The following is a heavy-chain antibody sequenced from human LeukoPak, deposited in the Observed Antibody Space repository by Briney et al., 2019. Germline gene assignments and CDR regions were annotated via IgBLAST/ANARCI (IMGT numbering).Heavy chain of an antibody. V-gene: IGHV1-69*13. CDR1: GGTFSSYA. D-gene: IGHD2-21*02. CDR3: ARVGGANYVVVTAEDYYYGMDV. Sequence: SVKVSCKASGGTFSSYAISWVRQAPGQGLEWMGGIIPIFGTANFAQKFQGRVTITADESTSTAYMELSSLRSEDTAVYYCARVGGANYVVVTAEDYYYGMDVWGQGTTVTVSS. J-gene: IGHJ6*02. CDR2: IIPIFGTA.